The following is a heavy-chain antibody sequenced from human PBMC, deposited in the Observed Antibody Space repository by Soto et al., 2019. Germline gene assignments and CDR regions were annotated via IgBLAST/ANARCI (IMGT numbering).Heavy chain of an antibody. Sequence: SETLSLTCTVSGGSISSGDYYWSWIRQAPGKGLEWIGYIYYSGSTYYNPSLKSRVTISVDTSKNQFSLKLSSVTAADTAVYYCARYYFIAARDNWFDPWGQGTLVTVSS. CDR1: GGSISSGDYY. D-gene: IGHD6-6*01. CDR2: IYYSGST. CDR3: ARYYFIAARDNWFDP. V-gene: IGHV4-30-4*01. J-gene: IGHJ5*02.